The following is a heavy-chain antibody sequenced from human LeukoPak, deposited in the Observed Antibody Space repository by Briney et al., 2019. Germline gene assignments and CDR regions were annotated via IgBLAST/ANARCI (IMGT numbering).Heavy chain of an antibody. D-gene: IGHD3-3*01. CDR3: ARSDYDFWSGYYPGHWFDP. J-gene: IGHJ5*02. CDR2: IYHSGST. V-gene: IGHV4-34*01. Sequence: SETLSLTCAVYGGSFSGYYWSWIRQPPGKGLEWIGEIYHSGSTNYNPSLKSRVTISVDKSKNQFSLKLSSVTAADTAVYYCARSDYDFWSGYYPGHWFDPWGQGTLVTVSS. CDR1: GGSFSGYY.